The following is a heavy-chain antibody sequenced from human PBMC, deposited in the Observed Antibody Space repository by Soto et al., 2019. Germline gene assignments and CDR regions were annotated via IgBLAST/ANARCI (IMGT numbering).Heavy chain of an antibody. CDR1: GGSFSSYT. J-gene: IGHJ6*02. V-gene: IGHV1-2*04. Sequence: ASVKVSCKASGGSFSSYTISWVQQAPGQGLEWMGGIIPMLGTANYAQKFQGWVTMTRDTSISTAYMELSRLRSDDTAVYYCARSRPGYSSSWYPYYSYGMDVWGQGTTVTVSS. CDR3: ARSRPGYSSSWYPYYSYGMDV. D-gene: IGHD6-13*01. CDR2: IIPMLGTA.